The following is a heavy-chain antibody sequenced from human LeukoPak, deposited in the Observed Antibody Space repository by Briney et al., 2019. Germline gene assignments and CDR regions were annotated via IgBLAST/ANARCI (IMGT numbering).Heavy chain of an antibody. CDR2: ISGSGGGT. J-gene: IGHJ4*02. D-gene: IGHD2-2*01. CDR1: GFTFIIYA. CDR3: ARGAPYQLLRRYDY. V-gene: IGHV3-23*01. Sequence: GGPLRLSCTASGFTFIIYAMLCPRHAPGKGLEWVSAISGSGGGTYYADSVTGRCTITRDNSNNTLYLQMNSLRAEDTAASYCARGAPYQLLRRYDYWGQGTLVTVSS.